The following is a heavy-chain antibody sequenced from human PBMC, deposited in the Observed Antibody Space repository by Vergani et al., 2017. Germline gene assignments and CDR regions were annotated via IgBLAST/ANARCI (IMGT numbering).Heavy chain of an antibody. CDR2: IHYSENT. CDR3: ASDTHSGQRADR. D-gene: IGHD6-19*01. CDR1: FDPIRNLY. Sequence: QVQLQESGPGLVKSSETLSLTCSVSFDPIRNLYCNWIRHPPGKGLEWIGSIHYSENTNYNPSLKTRVTISVDTSKNQFSLTLTSVTAADTAVYYCASDTHSGQRADRWGQGILVTVTS. V-gene: IGHV4-59*11. J-gene: IGHJ5*02.